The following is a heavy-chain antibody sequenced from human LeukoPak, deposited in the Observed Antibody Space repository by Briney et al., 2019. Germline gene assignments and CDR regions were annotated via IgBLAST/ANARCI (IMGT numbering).Heavy chain of an antibody. J-gene: IGHJ4*02. Sequence: PGGSLRLSCAAWGFTFTTYAMHWVRQAPGRGLEYVSAISTDGGGTYYANSVKGRFTISRDNSKNTLYLQMGSLRDEDMAVYYCARYSSGSCYDYWGQGTLVTVSS. CDR3: ARYSSGSCYDY. CDR1: GFTFTTYA. CDR2: ISTDGGGT. D-gene: IGHD6-13*01. V-gene: IGHV3-64*01.